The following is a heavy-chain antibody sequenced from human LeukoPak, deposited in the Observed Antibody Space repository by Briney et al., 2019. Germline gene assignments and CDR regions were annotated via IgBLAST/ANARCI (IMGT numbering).Heavy chain of an antibody. CDR2: IYTSGST. V-gene: IGHV4-61*02. CDR3: ARVGSGSYDY. D-gene: IGHD1-26*01. Sequence: SQTLSLTCTVSGGSISSGSYYWSWIRQPAGKGLEWIGRIYTSGSTYYNPSLKSRVTISVDTSKNQFSLKLSSVTAADTAVYYCARVGSGSYDYWGQGTLVTVSS. J-gene: IGHJ4*02. CDR1: GGSISSGSYY.